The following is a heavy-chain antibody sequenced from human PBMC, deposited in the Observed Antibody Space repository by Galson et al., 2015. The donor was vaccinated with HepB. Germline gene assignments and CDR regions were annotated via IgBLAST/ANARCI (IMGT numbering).Heavy chain of an antibody. CDR1: GYTFTSYY. D-gene: IGHD3-10*01. CDR3: ATDYYGSGSTWFKRKRPDAFDI. J-gene: IGHJ3*02. CDR2: INPSGGST. V-gene: IGHV1-46*01. Sequence: SVKVSCKASGYTFTSYYMHWVRQAPGQGLEWMGIINPSGGSTSYAQKFQGRVTMTRDTSTSTVYMELSSLRSEDTAVYYCATDYYGSGSTWFKRKRPDAFDIWGQGTMVTVSS.